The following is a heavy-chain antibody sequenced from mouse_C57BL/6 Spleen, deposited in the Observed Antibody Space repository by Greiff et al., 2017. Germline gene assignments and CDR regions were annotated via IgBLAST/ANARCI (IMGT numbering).Heavy chain of an antibody. V-gene: IGHV14-1*01. CDR2: IDPEDGDT. Sequence: VQLQQSGAELVRPGASVKLSCTASGFNIKDYYMHWVKQRPEQGLEWIGRIDPEDGDTEYAPKFQGKATMTADTSSNTAYLQLSSLTSEDTAVYCCTTTYYSNYWFAYWGQGTLVTVSA. D-gene: IGHD2-5*01. CDR3: TTTYYSNYWFAY. J-gene: IGHJ3*01. CDR1: GFNIKDYY.